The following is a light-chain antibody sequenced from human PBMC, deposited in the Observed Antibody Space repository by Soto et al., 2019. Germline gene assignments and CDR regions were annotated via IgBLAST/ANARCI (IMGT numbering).Light chain of an antibody. Sequence: EEVLTQSEGSFSWSPEEKANLSCRASQSVSNNLAWFQQKPGQAPRLLIYGASTRATGFPARFSGSGSGTEFTLTISSLQSEDFAGYCSPQYDNWPLTFGGGHMLDIK. CDR3: PQYDNWPLT. J-gene: IGKJ4*01. CDR2: GAS. CDR1: QSVSNN. V-gene: IGKV3-15*01.